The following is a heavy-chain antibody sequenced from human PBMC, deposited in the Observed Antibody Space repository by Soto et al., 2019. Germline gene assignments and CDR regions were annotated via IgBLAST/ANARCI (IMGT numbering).Heavy chain of an antibody. V-gene: IGHV4-59*01. J-gene: IGHJ5*02. CDR1: GGSISSYY. CDR2: IYYSGGT. D-gene: IGHD3-9*01. Sequence: PSETLSLTCTVSGGSISSYYWSWIRQPPGKGLEWIGYIYYSGGTNYAQKIQGWVTMTRDTSISTAYMELSRLRSDDTAVYYCARGRDILTGYWLGNGFAPWGQGTLVTVS. CDR3: ARGRDILTGYWLGNGFAP.